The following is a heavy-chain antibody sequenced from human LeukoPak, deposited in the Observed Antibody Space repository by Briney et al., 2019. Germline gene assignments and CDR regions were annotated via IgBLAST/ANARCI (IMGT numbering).Heavy chain of an antibody. CDR2: IKSDGNIT. V-gene: IGHV3-74*01. Sequence: GGSLRLSCAASGFTFSNYWMYWVRQAPGKGLVWVSQIKSDGNITNYADSVKGRFTISRDNAKNALFLQMNSLRAEDTAVYYCGRSGDFWSGSGVAYWGQGTLVTVSS. CDR3: GRSGDFWSGSGVAY. J-gene: IGHJ4*02. D-gene: IGHD3-3*01. CDR1: GFTFSNYW.